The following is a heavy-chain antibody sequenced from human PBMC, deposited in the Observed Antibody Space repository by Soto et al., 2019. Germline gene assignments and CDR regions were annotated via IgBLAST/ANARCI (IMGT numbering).Heavy chain of an antibody. CDR3: ARQVVGLAVTQD. CDR1: GESFSDYY. V-gene: IGHV4-34*02. Sequence: VHLQQWGAGLLKPSETLSLTCAVYGESFSDYYWSWIRQSPGEGLEWIGEFKHSGGTNYNPSLTNRGTISVDTSQSQLFLTLTSVTAADTAIYYCARQVVGLAVTQDWGQGTLVTVSS. CDR2: FKHSGGT. D-gene: IGHD6-19*01. J-gene: IGHJ4*02.